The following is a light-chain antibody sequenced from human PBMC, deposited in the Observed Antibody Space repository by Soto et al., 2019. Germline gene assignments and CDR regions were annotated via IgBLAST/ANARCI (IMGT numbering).Light chain of an antibody. Sequence: IVLTQSPATLSLSPGERATLSCGASQSVGTYVAWYKQKPGLAPRLVIFDSSTRPTGIPDRFSGSGSGTDFTLTISRLEPEDFAVYFCQQYGNSPQITFGQGTRLE. CDR2: DSS. CDR3: QQYGNSPQIT. V-gene: IGKV3D-20*01. CDR1: QSVGTY. J-gene: IGKJ5*01.